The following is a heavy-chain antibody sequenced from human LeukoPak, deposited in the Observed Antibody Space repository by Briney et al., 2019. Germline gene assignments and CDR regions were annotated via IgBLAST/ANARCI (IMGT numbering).Heavy chain of an antibody. CDR1: GGSISSYY. Sequence: SETLSLTCTVSGGSISSYYWSWIRQPPGKGLEWIGYIYYSGSTNYNPSLKSRVTISVDTSKNQFSLKLSSVTAAHTAVYYCARVGHKYYDFWSGSGWFDPWGQGTLVTVSS. D-gene: IGHD3-3*01. V-gene: IGHV4-59*01. CDR3: ARVGHKYYDFWSGSGWFDP. J-gene: IGHJ5*02. CDR2: IYYSGST.